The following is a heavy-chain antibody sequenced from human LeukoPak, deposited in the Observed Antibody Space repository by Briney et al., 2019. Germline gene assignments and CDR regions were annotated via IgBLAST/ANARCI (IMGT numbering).Heavy chain of an antibody. CDR3: AKPFIVGATGYYYYYMDV. J-gene: IGHJ6*03. CDR2: IYYSGTT. V-gene: IGHV4-59*01. CDR1: GGSISNYY. D-gene: IGHD1-26*01. Sequence: PSETLSLTCTVSGGSISNYYWSWIRQPPGKGLEWIGYIYYSGTTNYNPSLKSRVNISVDTSKNQFSLQLISVTAADTAVYYCAKPFIVGATGYYYYYMDVWGKGTTVTVAS.